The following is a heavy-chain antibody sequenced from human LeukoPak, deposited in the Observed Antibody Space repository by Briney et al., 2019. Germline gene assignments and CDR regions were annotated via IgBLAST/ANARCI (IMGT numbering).Heavy chain of an antibody. Sequence: SVKVSCKASGGTFSSYAISWVRQAPGQGLEWMGGIIPIFGTANYAQKFQGRVTITADESTSTAYMELSSLRSEDTAVYYCARDRYYYGSGSYTHPGAFDIWAKGQWSPSLQ. V-gene: IGHV1-69*13. D-gene: IGHD3-10*01. CDR2: IIPIFGTA. CDR1: GGTFSSYA. CDR3: ARDRYYYGSGSYTHPGAFDI. J-gene: IGHJ3*02.